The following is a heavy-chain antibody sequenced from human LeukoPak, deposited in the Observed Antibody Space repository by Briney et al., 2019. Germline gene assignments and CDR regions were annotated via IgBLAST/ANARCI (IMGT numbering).Heavy chain of an antibody. V-gene: IGHV1-46*01. D-gene: IGHD4-23*01. J-gene: IGHJ5*02. CDR3: ARSQGGNTLWFDP. CDR1: GYTFTSYY. Sequence: ASVKVSCKPSGYTFTSYYMHCVRQAPGQGLEWMGIINTSGGSTTYAQKFQGRVSMTRDTSTSTVYLEVSSLRSEDTAVYYCARSQGGNTLWFDPWGQGTLVTVSS. CDR2: INTSGGST.